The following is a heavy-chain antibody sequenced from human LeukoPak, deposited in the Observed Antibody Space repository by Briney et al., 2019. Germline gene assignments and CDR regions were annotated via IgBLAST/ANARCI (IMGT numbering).Heavy chain of an antibody. CDR1: GYRFNAYG. CDR3: ARVFDFGDNGDDAFDT. V-gene: IGHV1-18*01. J-gene: IGHJ3*02. CDR2: ISGYNGNT. D-gene: IGHD4-17*01. Sequence: ASVKVSCTTSGYRFNAYGISWVRQAPGQGLEWMGWISGYNGNTNYGEKVQGRLTMTLDTSTTTAYMELSGLRSDDTAVYYCARVFDFGDNGDDAFDTWGQGTLVTVYS.